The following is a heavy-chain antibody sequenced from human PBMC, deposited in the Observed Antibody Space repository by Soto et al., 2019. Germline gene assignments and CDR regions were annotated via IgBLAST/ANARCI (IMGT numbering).Heavy chain of an antibody. Sequence: GGSLRLSCAASGFTFSSYAMSWVRQAPGRGLEWVSAISGGGDSTFSADSVKGRFTISRDNSKNTLYLQMNSLRAEDTAVYYCAKGGYSYGTDYFDYWGQGTLVTVSS. CDR3: AKGGYSYGTDYFDY. V-gene: IGHV3-23*01. CDR1: GFTFSSYA. CDR2: ISGGGDST. D-gene: IGHD5-18*01. J-gene: IGHJ4*02.